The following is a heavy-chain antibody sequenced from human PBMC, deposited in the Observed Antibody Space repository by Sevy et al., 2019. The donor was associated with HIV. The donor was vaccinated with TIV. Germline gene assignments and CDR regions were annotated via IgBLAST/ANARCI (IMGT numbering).Heavy chain of an antibody. CDR1: GLNFNIYP. CDR3: ATGRLGATFGY. Sequence: GGSLRLSCAASGLNFNIYPMNWVRQAPGKGLEWVAVVSFDSSFKSYADSVKGRFTISRDNSKNTLYLQMDSPRHEDTGVYYCATGRLGATFGYWGQGSLVTVSS. CDR2: VSFDSSFK. D-gene: IGHD1-26*01. V-gene: IGHV3-30*04. J-gene: IGHJ4*02.